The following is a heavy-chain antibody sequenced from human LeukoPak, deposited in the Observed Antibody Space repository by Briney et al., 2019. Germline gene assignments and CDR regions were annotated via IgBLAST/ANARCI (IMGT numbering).Heavy chain of an antibody. V-gene: IGHV4-34*01. CDR1: GGSFSGYY. D-gene: IGHD3-3*01. CDR3: ARRYDFWSGYYHHHYYYMDV. Sequence: PSETLSLTCAVYGGSFSGYYWSWIRQPPGKGLEWIGEINHSGSTNYNPSLKSRVTISVDTSKNQFSLKLSSVTAADTAVYYCARRYDFWSGYYHHHYYYMDVWGKGTTVTVSS. J-gene: IGHJ6*03. CDR2: INHSGST.